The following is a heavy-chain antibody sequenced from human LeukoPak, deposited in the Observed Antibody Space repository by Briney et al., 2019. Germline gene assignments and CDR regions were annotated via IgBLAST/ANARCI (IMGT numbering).Heavy chain of an antibody. J-gene: IGHJ5*02. CDR3: ARVSDSSLPNWFDP. CDR1: GGSISSYY. V-gene: IGHV4-4*07. Sequence: PSETLSLTCTVSGGSISSYYWSWIRQPAGKGLEWIGRIYTSGSTNYNPSLKSRVTISVDKSKNQFSLKLSSVTAADTAVYYCARVSDSSLPNWFDPWGQGTLVTVSS. D-gene: IGHD6-6*01. CDR2: IYTSGST.